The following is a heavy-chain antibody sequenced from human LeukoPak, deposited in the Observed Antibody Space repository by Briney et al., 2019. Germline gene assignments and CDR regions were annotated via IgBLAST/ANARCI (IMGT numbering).Heavy chain of an antibody. CDR1: GFTFSSYS. Sequence: GGSLRLSCAASGFTFSSYSMNWVRQAPGKGLEWLSYISSTSSAIYYADSLKGRFTISRDNAKNFLYLQMDSLRAEDTAVYYCARVIGSYGDSAYWGQGTLVTVSS. CDR2: ISSTSSAI. D-gene: IGHD3-16*01. J-gene: IGHJ4*02. CDR3: ARVIGSYGDSAY. V-gene: IGHV3-48*04.